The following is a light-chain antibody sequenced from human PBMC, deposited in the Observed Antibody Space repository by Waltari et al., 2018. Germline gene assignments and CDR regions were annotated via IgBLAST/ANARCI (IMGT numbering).Light chain of an antibody. V-gene: IGKV3-20*01. CDR1: QGVGKY. CDR2: ETS. J-gene: IGKJ1*01. CDR3: QKYVSLPAT. Sequence: VLTPSPGTLSLSPGERATLSCRASQGVGKYLAWYQQKPGQAPRLLIYETSTRATGIPDRFSGSGSGTDFSLTISRLEPEDFAVYYCQKYVSLPATFGQGTKVQAK.